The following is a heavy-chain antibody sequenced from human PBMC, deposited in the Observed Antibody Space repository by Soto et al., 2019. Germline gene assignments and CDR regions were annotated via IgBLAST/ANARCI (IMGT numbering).Heavy chain of an antibody. J-gene: IGHJ3*02. CDR2: IKSKTDGGTT. Sequence: GGSLRLSCAASGFTFSNAWMSWVRQAPGKGLEWVGRIKSKTDGGTTDYAAPVKGRFTISRDNSKNTLYLQMNSLRAEDTAVYYCAKDRSGHCSGGSCYQISRNDAFDIWGQGTMVTVSS. CDR1: GFTFSNAW. V-gene: IGHV3-15*01. CDR3: AKDRSGHCSGGSCYQISRNDAFDI. D-gene: IGHD2-15*01.